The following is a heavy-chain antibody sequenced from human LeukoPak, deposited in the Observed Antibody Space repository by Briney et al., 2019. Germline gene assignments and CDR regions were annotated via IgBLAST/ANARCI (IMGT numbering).Heavy chain of an antibody. V-gene: IGHV1-18*01. CDR2: ISGYNGNT. D-gene: IGHD3-22*01. CDR1: GYTFTTYG. J-gene: IGHJ3*02. Sequence: ASVKVSCKSSGYTFTTYGISWVRQAPGQGLEWMGWISGYNGNTFYAQKFQGRVTMTTDTSTSTAYMDLRSPRSDDTAFYYCARDLKHYDSTGYYDDFDIWGQGTMVTVSS. CDR3: ARDLKHYDSTGYYDDFDI.